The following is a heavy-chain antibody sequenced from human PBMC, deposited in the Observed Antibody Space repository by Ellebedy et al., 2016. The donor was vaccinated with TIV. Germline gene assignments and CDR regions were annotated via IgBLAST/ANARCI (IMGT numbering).Heavy chain of an antibody. CDR3: ATGPVPSAFDY. D-gene: IGHD2-2*01. CDR1: AASISSSNYY. V-gene: IGHV4-61*01. Sequence: SETLSLXXTVSAASISSSNYYWSWIRQPPGMGLEWIGYIYYSGSTNYNPSLKSRVSVSIDTSKNQFSLKLRSVTPADTAVYYCATGPVPSAFDYWGQGILVTVSS. J-gene: IGHJ4*02. CDR2: IYYSGST.